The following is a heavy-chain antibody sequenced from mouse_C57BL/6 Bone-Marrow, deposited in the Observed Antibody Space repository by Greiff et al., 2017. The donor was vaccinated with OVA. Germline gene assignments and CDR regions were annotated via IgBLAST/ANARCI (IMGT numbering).Heavy chain of an antibody. CDR1: GYTFTDYN. CDR3: ARPSYDGYWYFDV. Sequence: EVQLQQSGPELVKPGASVKIPCKASGYTFTDYNMDWVKQSHGKSLEWIGDINPNNGGTIYNQKFKGKATLTVDKSSSTAYMELRSLTSEDTAVYYCARPSYDGYWYFDVWGTGTTGTVSS. CDR2: INPNNGGT. V-gene: IGHV1-18*01. D-gene: IGHD2-3*01. J-gene: IGHJ1*03.